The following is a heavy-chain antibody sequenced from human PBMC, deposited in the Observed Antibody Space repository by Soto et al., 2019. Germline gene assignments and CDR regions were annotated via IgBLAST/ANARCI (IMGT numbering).Heavy chain of an antibody. D-gene: IGHD4-17*01. CDR3: ARVYSRDYVHYYYYYYYMDV. CDR2: ISAYNGNT. CDR1: GYTFTSYG. J-gene: IGHJ6*03. Sequence: ASVKVSCKASGYTFTSYGISWVRQAPGQGLEWMGWISAYNGNTNYAQKLQGRVTMTTETSTSTAYMELRSLRSDDTAVYYCARVYSRDYVHYYYYYYYMDVWGKGTTVTVSS. V-gene: IGHV1-18*01.